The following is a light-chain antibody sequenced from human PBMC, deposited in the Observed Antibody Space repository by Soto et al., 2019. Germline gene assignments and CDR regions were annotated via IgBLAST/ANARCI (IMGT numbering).Light chain of an antibody. CDR3: SSYRSGSTLVV. J-gene: IGLJ2*01. CDR1: SSDVGGYNF. Sequence: QSALTQPASVSGSPGQSITISCTGTSSDVGGYNFVSWYQQHPGKAPKFLIYDVSYRPSGVSNRFSGSKSGNTASLSISGLQAEDDAYYYCSSYRSGSTLVVFGGGTKLTVL. V-gene: IGLV2-14*01. CDR2: DVS.